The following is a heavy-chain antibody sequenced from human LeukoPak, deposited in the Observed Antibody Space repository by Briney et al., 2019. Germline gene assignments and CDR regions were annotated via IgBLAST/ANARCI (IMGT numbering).Heavy chain of an antibody. CDR2: IYYSGST. J-gene: IGHJ4*02. CDR3: ARDLLERSDSYFDY. CDR1: GGSISSSSYY. Sequence: SETLSLTCTVSGGSISSSSYYWGWIRQPPRKGLEWIGSIYYSGSTYYNPSLKSRVTISVDTSKNQFSLKLSSVTAADTAVYYCARDLLERSDSYFDYWGQGTLVTVSS. V-gene: IGHV4-39*07. D-gene: IGHD1-1*01.